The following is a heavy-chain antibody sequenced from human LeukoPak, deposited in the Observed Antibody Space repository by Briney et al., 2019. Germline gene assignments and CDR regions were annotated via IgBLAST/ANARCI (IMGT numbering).Heavy chain of an antibody. CDR2: IYYSGST. Sequence: SETLSLTCTVSGGSISSYYWSWIRQPPGKGLEWIGYIYYSGSTNYNPSLKSRVTISVDTSKNQFSLKLSSVTAADAAVYYCARGVDIVATIRRYYYYGMDVWGQGTTVTVSS. J-gene: IGHJ6*02. V-gene: IGHV4-59*01. D-gene: IGHD5-12*01. CDR3: ARGVDIVATIRRYYYYGMDV. CDR1: GGSISSYY.